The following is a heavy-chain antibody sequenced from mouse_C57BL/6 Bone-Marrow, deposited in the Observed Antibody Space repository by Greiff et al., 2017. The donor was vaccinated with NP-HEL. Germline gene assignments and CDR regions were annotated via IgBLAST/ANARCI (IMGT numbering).Heavy chain of an antibody. Sequence: EVQLVESGGGLVQSGRSLRLSCATSGFTFSDFYMEWVRQAPGKGLEWIAASRNKANDYTTEYSASVKGRFIVSRDTSQSILYLQMNALRAEDTAIYYCARDAGLLIGYFDVWGTGTTVTVSS. CDR2: SRNKANDYTT. CDR1: GFTFSDFY. CDR3: ARDAGLLIGYFDV. J-gene: IGHJ1*03. V-gene: IGHV7-1*01.